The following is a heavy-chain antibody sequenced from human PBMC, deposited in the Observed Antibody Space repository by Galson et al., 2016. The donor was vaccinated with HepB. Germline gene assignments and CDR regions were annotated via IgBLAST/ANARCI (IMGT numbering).Heavy chain of an antibody. D-gene: IGHD2-21*02. CDR3: AREAGSAATANPRFDS. Sequence: SLRLSCAASGFSFSSYSMNWVRQAPGKGLEYVASISTSSTYIYYADSVRGRFTISRDNAENSLFLQMNSLRAEDTAVYYCAREAGSAATANPRFDSWGPGVLVTVSS. J-gene: IGHJ4*02. V-gene: IGHV3-21*01. CDR1: GFSFSSYS. CDR2: ISTSSTYI.